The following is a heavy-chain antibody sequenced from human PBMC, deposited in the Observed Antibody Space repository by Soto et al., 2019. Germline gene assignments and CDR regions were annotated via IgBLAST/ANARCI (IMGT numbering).Heavy chain of an antibody. CDR2: INAGNGNT. V-gene: IGHV1-3*01. Sequence: ASVKVSCKASGYTFTSYAMHWVRQAPGQRLEWMGWINAGNGNTKYSQKFQGRVTITRDTSASTAYMELSSLRSEDTAVYYCARESTYYDFWSGYYPSYFDYWGQGTLVTVSS. D-gene: IGHD3-3*01. CDR1: GYTFTSYA. CDR3: ARESTYYDFWSGYYPSYFDY. J-gene: IGHJ4*02.